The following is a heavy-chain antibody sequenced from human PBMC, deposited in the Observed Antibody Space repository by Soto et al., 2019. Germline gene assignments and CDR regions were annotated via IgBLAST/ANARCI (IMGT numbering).Heavy chain of an antibody. V-gene: IGHV2-5*01. CDR2: IHWIDDK. Sequence: ESGPTLVNPTQTLTLNCSLSGFSLKTSGVGGGWIRQPPVKALEWLALIHWIDDKRYSPSLKSRLTITKDTSKNQVVLTMTNMDPLDTATYYCAHRETSAWSSLNWFDPWGQGTLVTVSS. J-gene: IGHJ5*02. CDR1: GFSLKTSGVG. CDR3: AHRETSAWSSLNWFDP. D-gene: IGHD2-2*01.